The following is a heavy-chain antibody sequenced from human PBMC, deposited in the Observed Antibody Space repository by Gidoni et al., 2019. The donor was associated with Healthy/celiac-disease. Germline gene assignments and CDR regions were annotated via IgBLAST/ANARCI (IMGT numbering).Heavy chain of an antibody. J-gene: IGHJ3*02. D-gene: IGHD3-9*01. CDR3: AKDLRYYDILYRFEDRNAFDI. CDR2: ISGSGGST. CDR1: GFTFSSLS. Sequence: EVQLLESGGGLVQPGGSLRLSCAASGFTFSSLSLAWVRQAQGKGLEWVSVISGSGGSTYYADSVKGRFTISRDNSKNTLYLQMNSLRAEDTAVYYCAKDLRYYDILYRFEDRNAFDIWGKGQWSPSLQ. V-gene: IGHV3-23*01.